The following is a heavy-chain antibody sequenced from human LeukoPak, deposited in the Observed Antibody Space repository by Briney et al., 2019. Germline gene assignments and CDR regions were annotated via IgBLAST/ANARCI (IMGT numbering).Heavy chain of an antibody. CDR1: GGTFSSYA. CDR2: ISYDGSNK. Sequence: SCKASGGTFSSYAMHWVRQAPGKGLEWVAVISYDGSNKYYADSVKGRFTISRDNSKNTQYLQMNSLRAEDTAVYYCARGVGNYGMDVWGQGTTVTVSS. D-gene: IGHD1-14*01. V-gene: IGHV3-30-3*01. CDR3: ARGVGNYGMDV. J-gene: IGHJ6*02.